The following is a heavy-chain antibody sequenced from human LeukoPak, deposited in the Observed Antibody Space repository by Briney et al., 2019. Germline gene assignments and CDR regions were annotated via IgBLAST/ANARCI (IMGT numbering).Heavy chain of an antibody. J-gene: IGHJ4*02. V-gene: IGHV3-30*02. CDR3: AKDPGPYYDYPYYFDY. CDR1: GFTFSSYW. D-gene: IGHD3-3*01. CDR2: IRYDGSNK. Sequence: QAGGSLRLSCAASGFTFSSYWMHWVRQAPGKGLEWVAFIRYDGSNKYYADSVKGRFTISRDNSKNTLYLQMNSLRAEDTAVYYCAKDPGPYYDYPYYFDYWGQGTLVTVSS.